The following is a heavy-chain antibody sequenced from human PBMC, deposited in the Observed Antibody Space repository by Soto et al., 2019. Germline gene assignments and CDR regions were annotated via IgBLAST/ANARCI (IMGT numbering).Heavy chain of an antibody. CDR2: IYWDDDK. V-gene: IGHV2-5*02. Sequence: QITLKESGPTLVKPTQTLTLTCTFSGFSLSTSGVGVGWIRQPPGKALEWLALIYWDDDKRYSPSLKSRLTITKDTSKNQVVLTMTNMDPVDTATYYCAHRPYQLIDPDYFDYWGQGTLVTVSS. D-gene: IGHD2-2*01. CDR1: GFSLSTSGVG. CDR3: AHRPYQLIDPDYFDY. J-gene: IGHJ4*02.